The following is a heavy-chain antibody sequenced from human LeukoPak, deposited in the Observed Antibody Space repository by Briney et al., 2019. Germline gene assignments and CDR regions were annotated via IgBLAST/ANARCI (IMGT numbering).Heavy chain of an antibody. CDR3: ALYGPGRIPDY. CDR1: VDSISNNNW. Sequence: SETLSLTCAVSVDSISNNNWWTWVRQPPGKGLEWIGEIYHSGTTNYNPSLKSRVTISIDKSRNQFSLKLSSVTAADPAVYFCALYGPGRIPDYWGQGTLVTVSS. CDR2: IYHSGTT. D-gene: IGHD3-10*01. V-gene: IGHV4-4*02. J-gene: IGHJ4*02.